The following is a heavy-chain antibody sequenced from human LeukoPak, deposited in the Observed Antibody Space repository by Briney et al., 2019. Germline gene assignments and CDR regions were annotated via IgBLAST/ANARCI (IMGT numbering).Heavy chain of an antibody. CDR3: TRVRIQLWFPAVYYMDV. J-gene: IGHJ6*03. D-gene: IGHD5-18*01. V-gene: IGHV3-49*04. CDR2: IRSKAYGGTT. CDR1: GFTFGDYA. Sequence: GGSLRLSCTASGFTFGDYAMSWVRQAPGKGLEWVGFIRSKAYGGTTEYAASVKGRFTISRDDSKSIAYLQMKSLKTEDTAVYYCTRVRIQLWFPAVYYMDVWGKGTTVTISS.